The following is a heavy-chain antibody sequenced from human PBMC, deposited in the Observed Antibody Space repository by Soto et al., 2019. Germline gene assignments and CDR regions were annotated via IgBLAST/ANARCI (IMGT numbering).Heavy chain of an antibody. V-gene: IGHV3-30*18. CDR2: ISYDGSNK. CDR1: GFTFSNYG. Sequence: QVQLVESGGGVVQPGRSLRLSCAASGFTFSNYGMHWVRQAPGKGLEWVAVISYDGSNKYYADSVKGRFTISRDNSKNTLSLQMDSLRAEDTAVYYCAKSQLMATIMIQFDYWGQGTLVTVSS. CDR3: AKSQLMATIMIQFDY. D-gene: IGHD5-12*01. J-gene: IGHJ4*02.